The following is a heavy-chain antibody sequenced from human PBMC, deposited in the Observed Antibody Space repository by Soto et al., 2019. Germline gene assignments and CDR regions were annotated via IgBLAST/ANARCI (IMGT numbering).Heavy chain of an antibody. CDR3: AREPRHYYDSSGYYFGRAFDI. V-gene: IGHV1-69*01. D-gene: IGHD3-22*01. CDR1: GGTFSSYA. J-gene: IGHJ3*02. CDR2: IIPIFGTA. Sequence: QVQLVQSGAEVKKPGSSVKVSCKASGGTFSSYAISWVRQAPGQGLEWMGGIIPIFGTANYAQKFQGRVTITADESTSTRYMELGSLRSEDTAVYYCAREPRHYYDSSGYYFGRAFDIWGQGTMVTVSS.